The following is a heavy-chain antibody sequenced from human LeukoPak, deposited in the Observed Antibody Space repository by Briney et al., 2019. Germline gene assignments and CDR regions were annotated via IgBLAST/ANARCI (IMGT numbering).Heavy chain of an antibody. V-gene: IGHV4-39*07. D-gene: IGHD3-22*01. J-gene: IGHJ4*02. CDR2: IYYSGST. CDR1: GGSISSSSYY. CDR3: ARSGSNYYDSSGYYSRGYFDY. Sequence: KPSETLSLTCTVSGGSISSSSYYWGWIRQPPGKGLEWIGSIYYSGSTYYNPSLKSRVTISVDKSKSQFSLKLSSVTAADTAVYYCARSGSNYYDSSGYYSRGYFDYWGQGTLVTVSS.